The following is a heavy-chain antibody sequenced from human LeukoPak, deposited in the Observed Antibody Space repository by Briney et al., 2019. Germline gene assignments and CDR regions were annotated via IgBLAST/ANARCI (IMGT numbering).Heavy chain of an antibody. CDR3: ARTTVTTIEDYYYYYMDV. CDR2: ISAYNGNT. D-gene: IGHD4-17*01. CDR1: GYTFTSYG. V-gene: IGHV1-18*01. J-gene: IGHJ6*03. Sequence: ASVKVSCKASGYTFTSYGISWVRQAPGQGLEWMGWISAYNGNTNYAQKLQGRVTMTTDTSTSTAYMELRSLRSDDTAVYYCARTTVTTIEDYYYYYMDVWGKGTTATVSS.